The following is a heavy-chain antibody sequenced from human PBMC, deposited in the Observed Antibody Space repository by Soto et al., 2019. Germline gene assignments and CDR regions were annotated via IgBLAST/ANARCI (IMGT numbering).Heavy chain of an antibody. CDR3: AKPHPSMISWGWGAFAFDP. CDR1: GFTFSSYA. D-gene: IGHD3-16*01. Sequence: GESLKISCAASGFTFSSYAMSWVRQAPGKGLEWVSAISGSGGSTYYADSVKGRFTISRDNSKNTLYLQMNSLRAEDTAVYYCAKPHPSMISWGWGAFAFDPWGQGTLVTVSS. V-gene: IGHV3-23*01. CDR2: ISGSGGST. J-gene: IGHJ5*02.